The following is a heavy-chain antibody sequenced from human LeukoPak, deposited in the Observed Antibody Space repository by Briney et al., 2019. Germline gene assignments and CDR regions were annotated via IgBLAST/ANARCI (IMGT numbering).Heavy chain of an antibody. CDR1: GYTFTGYY. CDR3: AREWPAFYCSSTSFTGRNWFDP. D-gene: IGHD2-2*01. J-gene: IGHJ5*02. CDR2: INPNSGGT. Sequence: ASVKVSCKASGYTFTGYYMHWVRQAPGQGLEWMGWINPNSGGTNYAQKFQGRVTMTRDTSISTAYMELSRLRSDDTAVYYCAREWPAFYCSSTSFTGRNWFDPSGQGTLVTVSS. V-gene: IGHV1-2*02.